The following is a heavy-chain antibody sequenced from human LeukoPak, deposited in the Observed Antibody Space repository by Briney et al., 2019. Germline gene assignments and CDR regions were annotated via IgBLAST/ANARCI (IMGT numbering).Heavy chain of an antibody. D-gene: IGHD3-10*01. J-gene: IGHJ4*02. V-gene: IGHV3-23*01. CDR1: GFTFSTYA. CDR3: GRRGADTMDRGMIFLGALTFDY. Sequence: GGSLRLSCAAAGFTFSTYAMNWVRQVQGKGLEWVSAISARGDYAYYGESVKGRFTISRDNSKNTLYLQLSSLRAEDTALYYLGRRGADTMDRGMIFLGALTFDYWGQGALVTVSS. CDR2: ISARGDYA.